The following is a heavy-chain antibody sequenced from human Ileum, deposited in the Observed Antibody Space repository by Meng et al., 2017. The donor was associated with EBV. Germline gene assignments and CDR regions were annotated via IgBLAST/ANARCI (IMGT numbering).Heavy chain of an antibody. V-gene: IGHV3-23*01. CDR3: ARGRRGTYFY. Sequence: LWVSGGGLVQPWGFVRLSCATSGFAFSSDSMTWVRQAPGKGLEWVSVISGSGDTTNYAESVKGRFTISRDNSKNTLFLELNSVRAEDTAVYYCARGRRGTYFYWGQGTLVTVSS. J-gene: IGHJ4*02. CDR1: GFAFSSDS. D-gene: IGHD3-16*01. CDR2: ISGSGDTT.